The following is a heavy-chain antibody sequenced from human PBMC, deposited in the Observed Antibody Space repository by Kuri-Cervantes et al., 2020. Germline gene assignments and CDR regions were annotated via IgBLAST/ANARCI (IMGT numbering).Heavy chain of an antibody. CDR2: TYSRPNWYS. J-gene: IGHJ3*02. Sequence: LRLSCAISGDSVSSNSATWNWIRQSPSRGLEWLGRTYSRPNWYSDYGTSVKSRITISADISKNQFSLQLTSVTPEDTAVYYCARDNYQDEKDAFDIWGQGTRVTVSS. CDR3: ARDNYQDEKDAFDI. V-gene: IGHV6-1*01. CDR1: GDSVSSNSAT. D-gene: IGHD5-24*01.